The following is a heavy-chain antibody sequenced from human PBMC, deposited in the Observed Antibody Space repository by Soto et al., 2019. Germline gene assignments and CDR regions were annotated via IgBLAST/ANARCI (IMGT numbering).Heavy chain of an antibody. D-gene: IGHD3-16*02. V-gene: IGHV1-69*01. CDR2: IIPIFGTA. Sequence: QVQLVQSGAEVKKPGSSVKVSCKASGGTFSSYAISWVRQAPGQGLEWMGGIIPIFGTANYAQKFQGRVTITADESTSTAYMELSSLRSEDTAVYYCARSAYYDYVWGSYRYTQPNFDYWGQGTLVTVSS. CDR3: ARSAYYDYVWGSYRYTQPNFDY. CDR1: GGTFSSYA. J-gene: IGHJ4*02.